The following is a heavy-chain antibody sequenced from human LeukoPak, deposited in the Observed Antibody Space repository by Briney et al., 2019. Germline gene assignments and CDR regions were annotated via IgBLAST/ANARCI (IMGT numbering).Heavy chain of an antibody. V-gene: IGHV4-59*08. CDR1: GGSISSYY. CDR3: ARLEGNWFDP. J-gene: IGHJ5*02. CDR2: IYYSGST. Sequence: SETLSLTCTVSGGSISSYYWSWIRQPPGEGLEWIGYIYYSGSTNYNPSLKSRVTISVDTSKNQFSLKLSSVTAADTAVYYCARLEGNWFDPWGQGTLVTASS.